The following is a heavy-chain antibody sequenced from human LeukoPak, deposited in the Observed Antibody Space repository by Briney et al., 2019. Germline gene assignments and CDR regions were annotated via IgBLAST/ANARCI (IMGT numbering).Heavy chain of an antibody. Sequence: SQTLSLTCAVSGGSISSGGSSWSWIRQPPGKGLEWIGYIYHSGNTYYNPSLKSRVTMSVDTSKNQFSLKLSSVTAADTAVYYCARDGSVWGSYRYVYYYYMDVWGKGTTVTVSS. D-gene: IGHD3-16*02. J-gene: IGHJ6*03. CDR3: ARDGSVWGSYRYVYYYYMDV. V-gene: IGHV4-30-2*01. CDR1: GGSISSGGSS. CDR2: IYHSGNT.